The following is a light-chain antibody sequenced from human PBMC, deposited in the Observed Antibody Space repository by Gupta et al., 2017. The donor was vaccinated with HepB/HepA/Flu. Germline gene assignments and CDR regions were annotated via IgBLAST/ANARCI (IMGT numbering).Light chain of an antibody. CDR1: SSDAGGYNY. J-gene: IGLJ2*01. CDR2: DVS. V-gene: IGLV2-14*01. CDR3: SSYTSSSTVV. Sequence: QSALTQPASVSGSPGQSITISCTATSSDAGGYNYVSWYQQHPGKAPKLMIYDVSNRPSGVSNRFSGSKSGNTASLTISGLQAEDEADYYGSSYTSSSTVVFGGGTKLTVL.